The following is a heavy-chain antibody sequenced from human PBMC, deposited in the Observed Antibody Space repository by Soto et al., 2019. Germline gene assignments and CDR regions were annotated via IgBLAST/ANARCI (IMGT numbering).Heavy chain of an antibody. V-gene: IGHV1-18*01. CDR2: ISAYNGNT. Sequence: GASVKVSCKASGYTFTSYGISWVRQAPGQGLEWMGWISAYNGNTNYAQKLQGRVTMTTDTSTSTAYMELRSLRSGDTAVYYCARDGAVAGTTYYYYGMDVWGQGTTVTVSS. D-gene: IGHD6-19*01. CDR1: GYTFTSYG. J-gene: IGHJ6*02. CDR3: ARDGAVAGTTYYYYGMDV.